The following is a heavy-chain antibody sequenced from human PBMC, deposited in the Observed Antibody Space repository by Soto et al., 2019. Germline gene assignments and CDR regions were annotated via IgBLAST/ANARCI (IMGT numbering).Heavy chain of an antibody. J-gene: IGHJ6*02. D-gene: IGHD6-13*01. CDR3: ARGSSRSSWYYYYGMDV. CDR2: INAGNGNT. Sequence: QVQLVQSGAEVKKPGASVKVSCKASGYTFTSYAMHWVRQAPGQRLEWMGWINAGNGNTKYSQKFQGRVTITRDTSASTAYMELSSLRSEDTAVYYCARGSSRSSWYYYYGMDVWGQGTTVRLL. V-gene: IGHV1-3*01. CDR1: GYTFTSYA.